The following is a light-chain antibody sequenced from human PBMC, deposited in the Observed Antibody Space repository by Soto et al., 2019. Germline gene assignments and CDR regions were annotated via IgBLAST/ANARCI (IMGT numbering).Light chain of an antibody. CDR3: HQYDSWT. V-gene: IGKV3-20*01. Sequence: EIMLTQSPGTLSLSPGERATLSCRASQSVSSSYLAWYQQKPGQAPRLLIYGASSRATGIPDRFSGSGSGTDFTLTISRLEPEDFAVYYCHQYDSWTFGQGTKVDI. CDR2: GAS. CDR1: QSVSSSY. J-gene: IGKJ1*01.